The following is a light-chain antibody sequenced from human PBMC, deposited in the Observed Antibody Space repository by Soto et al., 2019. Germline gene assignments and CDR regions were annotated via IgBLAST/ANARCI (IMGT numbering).Light chain of an antibody. V-gene: IGLV2-14*03. Sequence: QSALTQPASVSGSPGQSITISCTGSSSDVGGYNYVSWYQHHPGKVPKLMIFDVSSRPSGVSNRFSGSKSGNTASLTISGLQAEDEADYYCSSLTSSTTYVFGTGTQLTVL. CDR1: SSDVGGYNY. CDR3: SSLTSSTTYV. J-gene: IGLJ1*01. CDR2: DVS.